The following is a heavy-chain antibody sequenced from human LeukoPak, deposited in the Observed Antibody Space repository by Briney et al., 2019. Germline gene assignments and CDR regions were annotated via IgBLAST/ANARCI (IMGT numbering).Heavy chain of an antibody. D-gene: IGHD6-6*01. CDR3: ARVSIAARND. CDR2: INTDGRST. Sequence: GGSLRLSCAASGFPFSSYWMHWVRRAPGKGVVWVSHINTDGRSTSYADSVKGRFTISRDNAKNTLYLQMNSLRAEDTAVYYCARVSIAARNDWGQGTLVTVSS. V-gene: IGHV3-74*01. CDR1: GFPFSSYW. J-gene: IGHJ4*02.